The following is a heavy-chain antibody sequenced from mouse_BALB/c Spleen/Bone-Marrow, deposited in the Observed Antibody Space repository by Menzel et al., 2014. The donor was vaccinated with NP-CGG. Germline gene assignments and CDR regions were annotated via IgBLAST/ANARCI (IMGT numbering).Heavy chain of an antibody. Sequence: QVQLQQSGAELVKPGASVKMSCKASGYTFTSYNMHWVKQTPGQGLEWIGAIYPGNGVTSYNQKFKGKATLTADKSPSTAYMQLSSLTSEDSAVYYCARSWEVFDGWGAGTTVTVSS. CDR3: ARSWEVFDG. D-gene: IGHD1-3*01. CDR1: GYTFTSYN. V-gene: IGHV1-12*01. J-gene: IGHJ1*01. CDR2: IYPGNGVT.